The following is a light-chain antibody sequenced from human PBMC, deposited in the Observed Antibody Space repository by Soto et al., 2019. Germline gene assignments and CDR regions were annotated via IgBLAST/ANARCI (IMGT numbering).Light chain of an antibody. V-gene: IGLV2-23*01. CDR2: EGS. CDR1: SSDVGSYNL. J-gene: IGLJ2*01. Sequence: QSALTQPASVSGSPGQSITISCTGTSSDVGSYNLVSWYQQHPGKAPKLMIYEGSKRPSGVSNRFSGSKSGNTASLTISCLQAEDEADYDGCSYAGSSTFQVVFGAGTKLTV. CDR3: CSYAGSSTFQVV.